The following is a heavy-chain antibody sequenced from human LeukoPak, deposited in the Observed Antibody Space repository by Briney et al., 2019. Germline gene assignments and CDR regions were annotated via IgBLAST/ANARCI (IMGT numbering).Heavy chain of an antibody. V-gene: IGHV4-39*07. Sequence: PSETLSLTCTVSGGSISSSSYYWGWIRQPPGKGLEWIGSIYYSGSTYYNPSLKSRVTISVDTSKNQFSLKLSSVTAADTAVYYCARGAPIVGATTLGYWGQGTLVTVSS. D-gene: IGHD1-26*01. CDR2: IYYSGST. CDR3: ARGAPIVGATTLGY. CDR1: GGSISSSSYY. J-gene: IGHJ4*02.